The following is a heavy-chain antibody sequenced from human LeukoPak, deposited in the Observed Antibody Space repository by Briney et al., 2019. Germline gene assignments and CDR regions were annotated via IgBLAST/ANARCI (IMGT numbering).Heavy chain of an antibody. V-gene: IGHV3-7*03. Sequence: GGSLRLSCAASRFTFSSYWLSWVGQARGRGLEWLANIKEDGSEKYYVDSVKGRFTISRDNAKNSLYLQMNSLRAEDTAVYYCSRLRGDSWGQGTLFTVSS. CDR1: RFTFSSYW. CDR3: SRLRGDS. J-gene: IGHJ4*02. CDR2: IKEDGSEK.